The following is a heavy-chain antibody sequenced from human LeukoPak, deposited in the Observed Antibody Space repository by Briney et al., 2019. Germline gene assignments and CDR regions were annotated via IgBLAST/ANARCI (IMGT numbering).Heavy chain of an antibody. J-gene: IGHJ4*02. D-gene: IGHD6-19*01. CDR1: GGSFSGYY. V-gene: IGHV4-34*01. CDR3: ARADYSSGTNYFDY. Sequence: SETLSLTCAVYGGSFSGYYWSWIRQAPGKGLEWIGEINHSGSTNYNPSLKSRVTISVDTSKNQFSLKLSSVTAADTAVYYCARADYSSGTNYFDYWGQGTLVTVSS. CDR2: INHSGST.